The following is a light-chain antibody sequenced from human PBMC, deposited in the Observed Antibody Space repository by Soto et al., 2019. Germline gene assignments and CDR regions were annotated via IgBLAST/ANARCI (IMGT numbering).Light chain of an antibody. V-gene: IGKV3-20*01. Sequence: EIVLTQSPGTLPLSPGERATLSCRASQSVSSSYLAWYQQKPGQAPRLLIYGASSRATGIPDRFSGSGSGTDFTLTISRPEPEDFAVYYCQQYGSSRTFGQGTKVDIK. J-gene: IGKJ1*01. CDR2: GAS. CDR1: QSVSSSY. CDR3: QQYGSSRT.